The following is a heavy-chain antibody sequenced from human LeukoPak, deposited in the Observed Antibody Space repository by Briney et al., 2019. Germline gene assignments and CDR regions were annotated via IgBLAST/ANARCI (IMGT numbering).Heavy chain of an antibody. CDR3: ARARTTMVRGAPPDY. J-gene: IGHJ4*02. CDR2: INPNSGGT. V-gene: IGHV1-2*02. D-gene: IGHD3-10*01. CDR1: GYTFTGYY. Sequence: ASVKVSCKASGYTFTGYYTHWVRQAPGQGLEWMGWINPNSGGTNYAQKFQGRVTMTRDTSISTAYMELSRLRSDDTAVYYCARARTTMVRGAPPDYWGQGTLVTVSS.